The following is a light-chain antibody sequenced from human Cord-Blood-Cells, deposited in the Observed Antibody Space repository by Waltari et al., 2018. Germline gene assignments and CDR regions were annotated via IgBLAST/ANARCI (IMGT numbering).Light chain of an antibody. CDR3: CSYAGSYV. CDR2: AVS. Sequence: QSALTQPRPASGSPGHSVTISCTGTSCDVGGYHYVSWYQQHPGKAPKLMIYAVSKRPSGVPDRFSGSKSGNTASLTISGLQAEDEADYYCCSYAGSYVFGTGTKVTVL. CDR1: SCDVGGYHY. J-gene: IGLJ1*01. V-gene: IGLV2-11*01.